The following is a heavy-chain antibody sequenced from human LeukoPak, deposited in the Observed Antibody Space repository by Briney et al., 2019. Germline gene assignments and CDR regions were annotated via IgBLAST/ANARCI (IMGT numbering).Heavy chain of an antibody. D-gene: IGHD2-21*02. CDR3: ARYCGGDCRNYDAFDI. Sequence: SEALSLTCTVSGGSISSYYWSWIRQPPGKGLEWIGYIYYSGSTNYNPSLKSRVTISVDTSKNQFSLKLSSVTAADTAVYYCARYCGGDCRNYDAFDIWGQGTMVTVSS. V-gene: IGHV4-59*01. CDR1: GGSISSYY. CDR2: IYYSGST. J-gene: IGHJ3*02.